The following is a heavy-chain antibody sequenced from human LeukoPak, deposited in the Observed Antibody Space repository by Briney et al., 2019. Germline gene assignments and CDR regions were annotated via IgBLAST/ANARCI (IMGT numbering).Heavy chain of an antibody. CDR2: IYSSGST. D-gene: IGHD5-24*01. Sequence: PSETLSLTCTVSGGSTTDYFWGWIRQPAGKGLEWIGRIYSSGSTNYNASLKSRVTMSVDTSKNQFSLKLSSVTAADTAVYYCAREVSARDGSLGRPFDYWGQGTLVTVSS. J-gene: IGHJ4*02. CDR1: GGSTTDYF. CDR3: AREVSARDGSLGRPFDY. V-gene: IGHV4-4*07.